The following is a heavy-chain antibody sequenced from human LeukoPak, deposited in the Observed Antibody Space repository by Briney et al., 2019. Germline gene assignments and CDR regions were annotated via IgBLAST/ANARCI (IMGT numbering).Heavy chain of an antibody. Sequence: SETLSLICTVSGGSISSSSYYWGWIRQPPGKGLEWIGSIYYSGSTYYNPSLKSRVTISVDTSKNQFSLKLSSVTAADTAVYYCARSPVDTAMVTGAAFDYWGQGTLVTVSS. CDR2: IYYSGST. CDR1: GGSISSSSYY. CDR3: ARSPVDTAMVTGAAFDY. V-gene: IGHV4-39*01. J-gene: IGHJ4*02. D-gene: IGHD5-18*01.